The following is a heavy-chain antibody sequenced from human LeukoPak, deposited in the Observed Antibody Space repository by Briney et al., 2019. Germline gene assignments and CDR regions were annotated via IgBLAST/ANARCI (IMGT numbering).Heavy chain of an antibody. CDR2: IYYSGST. V-gene: IGHV4-39*07. CDR1: GGSISSSSYY. Sequence: SETLSLTCTVSGGSISSSSYYWGWIRQPPGKGLEWIGSIYYSGSTYYNPSLKSRVTISVDRSKNQFSLKLSSVTAADTAVYYCAREGTTVSKPFDYWGQGTLVTVSS. CDR3: AREGTTVSKPFDY. D-gene: IGHD4-11*01. J-gene: IGHJ4*02.